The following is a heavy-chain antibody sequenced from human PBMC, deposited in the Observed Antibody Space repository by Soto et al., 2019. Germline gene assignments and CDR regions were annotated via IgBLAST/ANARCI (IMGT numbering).Heavy chain of an antibody. J-gene: IGHJ4*02. CDR3: AKERQFRSYYESAGHYND. V-gene: IGHV3-23*01. CDR1: GFTFRNQD. Sequence: EVQLLESGGGLVQPGGSLRLTCVGSGFTFRNQDMRWVRQAPGKGLEWVSGISGRGGVTYYADSVKGRFTISRDNSKHTLELQMNNLRANDTAVYYCAKERQFRSYYESAGHYNDWGQGTLVTVSS. CDR2: ISGRGGVT. D-gene: IGHD3-22*01.